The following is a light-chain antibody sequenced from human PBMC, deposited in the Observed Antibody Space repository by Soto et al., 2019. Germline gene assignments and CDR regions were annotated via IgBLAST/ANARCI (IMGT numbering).Light chain of an antibody. CDR1: HSVSRTY. Sequence: EIVLTQSPGTLSLSPGERATLSCRASHSVSRTYLAWYQQKHGQXXRXLIYDASNRASGVPVRFSGSGSGTDLTITITRLEPEDCELYYCQQYGGSPITFGLGTRLEIK. V-gene: IGKV3-20*01. CDR3: QQYGGSPIT. J-gene: IGKJ5*01. CDR2: DAS.